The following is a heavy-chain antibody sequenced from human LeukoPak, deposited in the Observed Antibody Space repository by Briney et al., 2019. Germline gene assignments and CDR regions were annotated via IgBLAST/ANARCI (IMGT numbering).Heavy chain of an antibody. CDR3: ARRGIVFVF. CDR2: INSDGDNA. D-gene: IGHD3-16*01. J-gene: IGHJ3*01. CDR1: GFTFSSYA. V-gene: IGHV3-23*01. Sequence: GGSLRLSCVASGFTFSSYAMTWVRQAPGKGLEWVSHINSDGDNAYYADSVKGRFAISRDNSKNTLYLQMDSLRAEDTALYYCARRGIVFVFWGQGKMVTVFS.